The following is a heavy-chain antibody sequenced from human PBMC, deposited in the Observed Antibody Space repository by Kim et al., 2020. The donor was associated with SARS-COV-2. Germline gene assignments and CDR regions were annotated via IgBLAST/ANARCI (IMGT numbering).Heavy chain of an antibody. CDR3: ARQRDDDSESSGPFDY. J-gene: IGHJ4*02. V-gene: IGHV4-39*01. CDR1: GGSLTNNNYY. D-gene: IGHD3-22*01. Sequence: SETLSLSCTVSGGSLTNNNYYWAWIRQPPGKGLEWIGSIFHRGSTYYSPFLNSRVTISVDTSKNQFSLNLTSVTATDTALYYCARQRDDDSESSGPFDYWSQGTLVTVSS. CDR2: IFHRGST.